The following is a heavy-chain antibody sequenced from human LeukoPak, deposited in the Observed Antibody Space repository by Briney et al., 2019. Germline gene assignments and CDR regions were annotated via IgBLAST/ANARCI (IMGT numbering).Heavy chain of an antibody. CDR2: IYHSGST. J-gene: IGHJ2*01. CDR3: ARWGNQQRGPNILGYFDL. D-gene: IGHD6-25*01. CDR1: GGSISSGGYY. Sequence: SETLSLTCTVSGGSISSGGYYWSWIRQPPGKGLEWIGYIYHSGSTYYNPSLKSRVTISVDRSKNQFSLKLSSVTAADTAVYYCARWGNQQRGPNILGYFDLWGRGTLVTVSS. V-gene: IGHV4-30-2*01.